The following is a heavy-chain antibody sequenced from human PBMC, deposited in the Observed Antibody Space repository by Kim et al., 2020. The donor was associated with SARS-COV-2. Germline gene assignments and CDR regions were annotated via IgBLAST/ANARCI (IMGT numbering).Heavy chain of an antibody. CDR3: VRDACSSTSCYSDY. Sequence: SETLSLTCNVSGGSIRSGDYYWSWIRQPPGQGLEWIGYIFYTGSTYYNPSLKSRVTISIDTSKNQFSLKLSSVTAADTAVYYCVRDACSSTSCYSDYWGEGILVTVSS. CDR2: IFYTGST. D-gene: IGHD2-2*02. J-gene: IGHJ4*02. V-gene: IGHV4-30-4*01. CDR1: GGSIRSGDYY.